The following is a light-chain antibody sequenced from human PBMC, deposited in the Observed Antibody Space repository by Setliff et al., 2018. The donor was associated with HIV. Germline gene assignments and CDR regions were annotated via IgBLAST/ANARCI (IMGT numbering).Light chain of an antibody. Sequence: QSVLTQPASVSGSPGQSITLSCTGTSSDVGSYNLVSWYQHHPGKAPKLMIYEVSKRPSGVSNRFSGSQSGNTASLTISGLQAEDEADYYCCSYAGSSTYVFGXXXKVTVL. CDR1: SSDVGSYNL. V-gene: IGLV2-23*02. CDR3: CSYAGSSTYV. J-gene: IGLJ1*01. CDR2: EVS.